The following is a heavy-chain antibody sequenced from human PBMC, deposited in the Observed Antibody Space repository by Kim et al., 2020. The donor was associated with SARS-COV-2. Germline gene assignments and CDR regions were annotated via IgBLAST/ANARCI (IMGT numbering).Heavy chain of an antibody. CDR2: INSDGSST. CDR3: ARAGREVTIFGVVIPSAGDY. D-gene: IGHD3-3*01. J-gene: IGHJ4*02. Sequence: GGSLRLSCAASGFTFSSYWMHWVRQAPGKGLVWVPRINSDGSSTSYADSVKGRFTISRDNAKNTLYLQMNSLRAEDTAVYYCARAGREVTIFGVVIPSAGDYWGQGTLVTVSS. V-gene: IGHV3-74*01. CDR1: GFTFSSYW.